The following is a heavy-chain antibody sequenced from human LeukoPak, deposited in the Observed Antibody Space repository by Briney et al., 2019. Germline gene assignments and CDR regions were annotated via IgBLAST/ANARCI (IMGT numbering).Heavy chain of an antibody. V-gene: IGHV4-59*01. Sequence: SETLSLTCTVSGGSISGYYWSWMRQPPGKGLEYIGYVYYRGSTNYNPSLKSRVTISVETSKNQFSLKLYSVTAADTAVYYCARDLANGGMVVWGQGTTVTVSS. D-gene: IGHD4/OR15-4a*01. CDR3: ARDLANGGMVV. CDR1: GGSISGYY. J-gene: IGHJ6*02. CDR2: VYYRGST.